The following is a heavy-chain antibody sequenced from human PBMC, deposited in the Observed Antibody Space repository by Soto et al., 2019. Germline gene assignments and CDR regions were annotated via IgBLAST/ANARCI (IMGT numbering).Heavy chain of an antibody. D-gene: IGHD5-12*01. CDR2: TRNKPKSYTT. J-gene: IGHJ4*02. Sequence: GGSLRLSCATSGFTLSDHYMDWVRQAPGKGLEWVGRTRNKPKSYTTDYAASVKGRFSISRDNAKNSLYLQMNSLRAEDTAFYYCVKDHDEDFGYDLDYFNYWGQGTLVTVSS. V-gene: IGHV3-72*01. CDR1: GFTLSDHY. CDR3: VKDHDEDFGYDLDYFNY.